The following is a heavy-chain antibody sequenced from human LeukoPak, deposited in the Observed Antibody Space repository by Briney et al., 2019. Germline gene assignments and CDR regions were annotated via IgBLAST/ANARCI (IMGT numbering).Heavy chain of an antibody. J-gene: IGHJ6*02. CDR3: ARDSRNNYGSGSYYYYYGMDV. CDR1: GYTFTGYY. Sequence: GASVNVSCKASGYTFTGYYMHWVRQAPGQGLEWMGWINPNSGGTNYAQKFQGRVTMTRDTSISTAYMELSRLRSDDTAVYYCARDSRNNYGSGSYYYYYGMDVWGQGITVTVSS. V-gene: IGHV1-2*02. D-gene: IGHD3-10*01. CDR2: INPNSGGT.